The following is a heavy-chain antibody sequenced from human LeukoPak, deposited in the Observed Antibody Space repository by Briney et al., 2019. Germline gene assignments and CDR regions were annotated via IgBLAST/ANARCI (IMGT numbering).Heavy chain of an antibody. V-gene: IGHV3-30*04. D-gene: IGHD3-10*01. Sequence: GRSLRLSCAASGFTFSSYAMHWVRQAPGKGLEWVAVISYDGSNKYYADSVKGRFTISRDNSKNTLYLQMNSLRAEDTAVYYCARDILLWFGDGYFDYWGQGTLVTVSS. CDR3: ARDILLWFGDGYFDY. CDR1: GFTFSSYA. CDR2: ISYDGSNK. J-gene: IGHJ4*02.